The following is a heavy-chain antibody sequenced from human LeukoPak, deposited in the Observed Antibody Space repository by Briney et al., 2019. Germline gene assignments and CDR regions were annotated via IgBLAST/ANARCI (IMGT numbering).Heavy chain of an antibody. V-gene: IGHV3-7*01. D-gene: IGHD2-2*01. CDR2: IKQDGSEK. CDR1: GFTFSSYW. J-gene: IGHJ4*02. CDR3: ARAVDCSSTSCYGGDDY. Sequence: GGSLRLSCAASGFTFSSYWMSWVRQAPGKGREWVANIKQDGSEKYYVDSVKGRFTISRDNAKNSLYLQMNSLRAEDTAVYYCARAVDCSSTSCYGGDDYWGQGTLVTVSS.